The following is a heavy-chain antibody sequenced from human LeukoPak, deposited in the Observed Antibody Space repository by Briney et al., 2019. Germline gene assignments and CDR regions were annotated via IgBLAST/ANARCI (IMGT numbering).Heavy chain of an antibody. D-gene: IGHD1-26*01. J-gene: IGHJ4*02. Sequence: GGSLRLSCTASGFTFGDYAMSWFRQAPGKGLEWVCFIRSKAYSGTTQYAASVKGRFTISRDDSKSIAYLQMNSLKTEDTAVYYCARESSGGYSDWGQGTLVTVSS. V-gene: IGHV3-49*03. CDR1: GFTFGDYA. CDR2: IRSKAYSGTT. CDR3: ARESSGGYSD.